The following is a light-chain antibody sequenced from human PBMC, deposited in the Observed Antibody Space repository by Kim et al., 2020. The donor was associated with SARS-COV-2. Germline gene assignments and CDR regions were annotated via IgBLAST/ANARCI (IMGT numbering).Light chain of an antibody. Sequence: SRGERATLSCRASQSVTNNLAWYQQKRGQAPRLLIYGASTRATGIPARFSGSGSGTEFTLTISSLQSEDFAVYYCQQYNDLPPAYTFGQGTKLEI. CDR1: QSVTNN. CDR2: GAS. V-gene: IGKV3-15*01. J-gene: IGKJ2*01. CDR3: QQYNDLPPAYT.